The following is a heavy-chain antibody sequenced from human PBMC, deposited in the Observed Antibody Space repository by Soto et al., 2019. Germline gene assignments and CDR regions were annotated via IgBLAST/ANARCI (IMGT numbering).Heavy chain of an antibody. CDR3: ARPLGPGAFEV. CDR1: GYNFAKSW. J-gene: IGHJ3*01. Sequence: PGGSLKISCKGFGYNFAKSWIGWVRQMPGKGLEWMGNIYPGDSETRNSPSFQGQVTISADKSISTAYLQWSSLKASDTAIYYCARPLGPGAFEVWGQGTMVTVSS. CDR2: IYPGDSET. V-gene: IGHV5-51*01.